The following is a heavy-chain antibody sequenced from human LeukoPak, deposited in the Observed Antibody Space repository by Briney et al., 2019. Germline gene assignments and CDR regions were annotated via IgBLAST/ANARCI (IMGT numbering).Heavy chain of an antibody. J-gene: IGHJ4*02. CDR3: ARAVAGEYYFDY. V-gene: IGHV1-69*06. D-gene: IGHD6-19*01. CDR1: GGTFSSYA. CDR2: IIPIFGTA. Sequence: ASVKVSCKVSGGTFSSYAISWVRQAPGQGLEWMGGIIPIFGTANYAQKFQGRVTITADKSTSTAYMELSSLRSEDTAVYYCARAVAGEYYFDYWGQGTLVTVSS.